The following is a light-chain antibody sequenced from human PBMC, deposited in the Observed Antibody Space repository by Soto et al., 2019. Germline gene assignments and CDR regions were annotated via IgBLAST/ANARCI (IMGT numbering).Light chain of an antibody. CDR1: NIGSKN. Sequence: SYELTQPLSVSVALGQTARITCGGTNIGSKNVHWYQQKPGQAPVLVIYRDINRPSGIPERFSGSNSGNTATLTISRAHAGDEADYYCQVWDSSTEVVFGGGTKVTVL. J-gene: IGLJ2*01. CDR2: RDI. CDR3: QVWDSSTEVV. V-gene: IGLV3-9*01.